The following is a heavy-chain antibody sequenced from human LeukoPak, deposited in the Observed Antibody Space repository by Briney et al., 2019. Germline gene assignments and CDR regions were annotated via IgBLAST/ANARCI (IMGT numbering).Heavy chain of an antibody. CDR1: GYTFTGYY. J-gene: IGHJ4*02. Sequence: ASVKVSCKTSGYTFTGYYMHWVRQAPGQGLERMGWMNPNSGGSNYAQRFQGRVTMTRDTSIGTAYMELSSLRSDDTAVYYCATRVVAGIPYYFDHWGQGTLVTVSS. CDR3: ATRVVAGIPYYFDH. D-gene: IGHD6-19*01. CDR2: MNPNSGGS. V-gene: IGHV1-2*02.